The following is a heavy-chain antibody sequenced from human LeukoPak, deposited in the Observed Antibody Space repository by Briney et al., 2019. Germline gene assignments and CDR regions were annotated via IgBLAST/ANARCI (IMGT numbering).Heavy chain of an antibody. CDR1: GGSISSYY. CDR3: ARGHSSSWYLAFDI. J-gene: IGHJ3*02. CDR2: IYTSGST. D-gene: IGHD6-13*01. Sequence: SETLSLTCTVSGGSISSYYWSWIRQPAGKGLEWIGRIYTSGSTNYNSSLKSRVTMSVDTSKNQFSLKLSSVTAADTAVYYCARGHSSSWYLAFDIWGQGTMVTVSS. V-gene: IGHV4-4*07.